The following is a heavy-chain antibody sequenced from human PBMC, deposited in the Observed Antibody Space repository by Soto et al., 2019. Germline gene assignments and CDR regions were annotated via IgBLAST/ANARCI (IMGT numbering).Heavy chain of an antibody. D-gene: IGHD2-2*01. Sequence: QAQLQQSGPGLVEPSQTLSLICAISGDSVSSDTAAWNWIRQSPSRGLEWLGRTYYRSKWYNDYAVSVQGRITINPDTSKNQVSLHLNSVTPEDTAVYYCTRVYCRGSSCDDGGGYFGYWGQGTLVTVSS. CDR2: TYYRSKWYN. CDR1: GDSVSSDTAA. J-gene: IGHJ4*02. V-gene: IGHV6-1*01. CDR3: TRVYCRGSSCDDGGGYFGY.